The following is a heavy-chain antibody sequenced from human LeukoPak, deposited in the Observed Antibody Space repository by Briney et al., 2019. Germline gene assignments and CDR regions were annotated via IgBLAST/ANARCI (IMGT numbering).Heavy chain of an antibody. D-gene: IGHD5-18*01. CDR2: INHSGST. CDR1: GWSFSGYY. Sequence: SETLSLTCAVYGWSFSGYYWSWIRQPPGKGLEWIWEINHSGSTNYYPSLKSQVTISVETSKNQFSLKLRSVTAADTAVYYCAYWDTGMDDTGYSYGYYWGQGTLVTVSS. CDR3: AYWDTGMDDTGYSYGYY. V-gene: IGHV4-34*01. J-gene: IGHJ4*02.